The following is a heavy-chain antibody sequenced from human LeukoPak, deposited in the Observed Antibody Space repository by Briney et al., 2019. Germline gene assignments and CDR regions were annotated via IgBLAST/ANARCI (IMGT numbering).Heavy chain of an antibody. CDR2: IYYSGST. V-gene: IGHV4-30-4*01. CDR3: ASSSSPSSYYYGMDV. J-gene: IGHJ6*02. D-gene: IGHD6-13*01. CDR1: GGSISSGDYY. Sequence: PSETLSLTCTVSGGSISSGDYYWSWIRQPPGKGLEWIGYIYYSGSTYYNPSLKSRVTISVDKSKNQFSLKLSSVTAADTAVYYCASSSSPSSYYYGMDVWGQGTTAPVPS.